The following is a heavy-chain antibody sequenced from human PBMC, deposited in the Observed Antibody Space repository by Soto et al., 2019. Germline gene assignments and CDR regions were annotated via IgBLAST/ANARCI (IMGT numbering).Heavy chain of an antibody. Sequence: QVQLVESGGGVVQPGRSLRLSCAASGFTFSSYAMHWVRQAPGKGLEWVAVILSDGSNKWYVDSVKGRFTISRDNSKNTLYLQMNSLRAEDTAVYYCARDVFQEDVWGQGTTVTVPS. CDR3: ARDVFQEDV. CDR2: ILSDGSNK. CDR1: GFTFSSYA. J-gene: IGHJ6*02. V-gene: IGHV3-30-3*01.